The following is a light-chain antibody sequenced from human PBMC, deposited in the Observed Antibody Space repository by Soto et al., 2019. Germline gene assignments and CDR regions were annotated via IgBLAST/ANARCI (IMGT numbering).Light chain of an antibody. J-gene: IGKJ1*01. V-gene: IGKV1-5*01. CDR1: QSISSW. CDR2: DAS. Sequence: DIQMTQSPSTLSASVGDRVTITCRSSQSISSWLAWYQEKPGKAPKVLIYDASTLQRGVPSRFSGSGSGTEFTLTIRSLQPDDFATYYCQQYKSYSPWKCGQGNKGDIK. CDR3: QQYKSYSPWK.